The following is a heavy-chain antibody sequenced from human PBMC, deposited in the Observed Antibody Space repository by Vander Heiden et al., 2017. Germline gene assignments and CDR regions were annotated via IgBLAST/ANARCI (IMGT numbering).Heavy chain of an antibody. CDR2: IIPIFGTA. CDR3: GCGYYYYYGMDV. J-gene: IGHJ6*02. Sequence: QVQLVQSGAEVKKPGSSVKVSCQASGGTFSSYASGWVRQGTGQGVGWMGGIIPIFGTANYAQKFQGRVTITADESTSTAYMELSSLRSEDTAVYYCGCGYYYYYGMDVWGQGTTVTVSS. V-gene: IGHV1-69*01. CDR1: GGTFSSYA.